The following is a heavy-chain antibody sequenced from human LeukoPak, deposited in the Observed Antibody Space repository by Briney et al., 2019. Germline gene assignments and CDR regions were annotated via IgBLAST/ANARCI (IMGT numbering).Heavy chain of an antibody. CDR1: GGSISSSSYY. Sequence: SETLSLTCAVSGGSISSSSYYWGWIRQPPGKGLEWIGSIYYSGSTYYNPSLKSRVTISVDTSKNQFSLKLSSVTAADTAVYYFARVAAGPPPARFDPWGQGTLVTVSS. CDR2: IYYSGST. J-gene: IGHJ5*02. V-gene: IGHV4-39*01. D-gene: IGHD6-6*01. CDR3: ARVAAGPPPARFDP.